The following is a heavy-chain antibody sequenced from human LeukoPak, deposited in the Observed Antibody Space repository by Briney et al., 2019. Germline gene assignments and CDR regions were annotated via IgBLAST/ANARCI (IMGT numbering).Heavy chain of an antibody. D-gene: IGHD3-22*01. CDR3: ARDSHYSDSSGSPN. Sequence: SETLSLTCTVSGGSISSSSYYWGWMRQPPGKGLEWIRSIYYSGSTYYNPSLKSRVTISVDTSKNQFSLKLSSVTAADTAVYYCARDSHYSDSSGSPNWGQGTLVTVSS. CDR1: GGSISSSSYY. J-gene: IGHJ4*02. V-gene: IGHV4-39*02. CDR2: IYYSGST.